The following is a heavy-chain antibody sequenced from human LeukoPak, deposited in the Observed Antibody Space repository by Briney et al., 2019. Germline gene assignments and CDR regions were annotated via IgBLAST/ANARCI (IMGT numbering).Heavy chain of an antibody. D-gene: IGHD1-26*01. Sequence: SETLSLTCTASGDSISSYYWSWIRQPPGKGLEWIAFISYSGGTNYNPPLKSRVTISLDTSKSQLSLKMTTVTAADTAVYYCARTSGRYSYDAFDIWGQGTMVTVSS. CDR3: ARTSGRYSYDAFDI. V-gene: IGHV4-59*01. CDR2: ISYSGGT. J-gene: IGHJ3*02. CDR1: GDSISSYY.